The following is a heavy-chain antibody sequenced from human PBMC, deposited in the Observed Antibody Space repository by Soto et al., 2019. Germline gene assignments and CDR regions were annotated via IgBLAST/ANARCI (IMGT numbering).Heavy chain of an antibody. CDR2: IYYSGST. CDR3: AGTFWSGYVNWFDP. D-gene: IGHD3-3*01. Sequence: SETLSLTCTVSGCSIISSSYYWGWIRQPPGKGLEWIGSIYYSGSTYYNPSLKSRVTISVDTSKNQFSLKLSSVTAADTAVYYCAGTFWSGYVNWFDPWGQGTLVTVSS. J-gene: IGHJ5*02. CDR1: GCSIISSSYY. V-gene: IGHV4-39*01.